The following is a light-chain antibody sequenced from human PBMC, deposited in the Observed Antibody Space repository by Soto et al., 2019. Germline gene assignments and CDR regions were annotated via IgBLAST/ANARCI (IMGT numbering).Light chain of an antibody. J-gene: IGKJ4*01. Sequence: DIQMTQSPSSLSASVGDRVTITCRASQGISNYLAWYQQKPGKVPKLLIYAASTLQSGVPSRFSGSGAGTDFTLTISSLQPADVATYYCQKYRATLGVGPKVEIK. CDR3: QKYRAT. CDR2: AAS. CDR1: QGISNY. V-gene: IGKV1-27*01.